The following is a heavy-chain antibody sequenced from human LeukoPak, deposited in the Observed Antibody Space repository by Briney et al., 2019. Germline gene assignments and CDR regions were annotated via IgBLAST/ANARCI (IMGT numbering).Heavy chain of an antibody. J-gene: IGHJ6*02. D-gene: IGHD2-15*01. CDR2: VSGSGGST. Sequence: GGSLRLSCAASGFTFSSYAMSWVRQAPGKGLEWVSAVSGSGGSTYYADSVKGRFTISRDNSKNTLYLQMNSLRAEDTAVYYCAKDTRALYYYYGMDVWGQGTTVTVSS. CDR1: GFTFSSYA. CDR3: AKDTRALYYYYGMDV. V-gene: IGHV3-23*01.